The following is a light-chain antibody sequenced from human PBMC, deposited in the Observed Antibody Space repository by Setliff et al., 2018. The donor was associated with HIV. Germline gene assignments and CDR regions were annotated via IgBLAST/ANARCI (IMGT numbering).Light chain of an antibody. J-gene: IGKJ1*01. V-gene: IGKV4-1*01. CDR3: QQYFGS. Sequence: DIVMTQSPDSLAVSLGERATINCKSSQSVLSSSNNKNYLAWYQQKPGQPPKLLIYWASTRESGVPDRFSGSGSGTDFTLTISSLQAEDVAVYYCQQYFGSFGQGT. CDR1: QSVLSSSNNKNY. CDR2: WAS.